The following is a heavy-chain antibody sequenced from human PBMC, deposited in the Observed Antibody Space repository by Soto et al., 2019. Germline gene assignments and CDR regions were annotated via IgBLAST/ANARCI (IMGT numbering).Heavy chain of an antibody. D-gene: IGHD3-10*01. V-gene: IGHV3-23*01. CDR2: ISGSGGST. CDR1: GFTFSSYA. Sequence: GGSLRLSCAASGFTFSSYAMSWVRPAHGKGLGWVSAISGSGGSTYYANSVKGRFTISRDNSKNTLYLQMNSLRAEDTAVYYCAKDLRYYGSGPSGWFDSWGQGTQVTVSS. J-gene: IGHJ5*01. CDR3: AKDLRYYGSGPSGWFDS.